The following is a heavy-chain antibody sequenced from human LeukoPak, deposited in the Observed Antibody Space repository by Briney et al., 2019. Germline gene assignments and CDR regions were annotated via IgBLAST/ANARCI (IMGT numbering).Heavy chain of an antibody. Sequence: PGGSLRLSCAASEFTFSNYAMSWVRQAPGKGLEWVSSLSDNGGSPYYADSVKGRFTISRDNSKNTLHLHMNSLRVEDTAVYYCAKDPETYSSRWFDSWGQGTLVTVSS. V-gene: IGHV3-23*01. J-gene: IGHJ5*01. D-gene: IGHD2-21*01. CDR1: EFTFSNYA. CDR2: LSDNGGSP. CDR3: AKDPETYSSRWFDS.